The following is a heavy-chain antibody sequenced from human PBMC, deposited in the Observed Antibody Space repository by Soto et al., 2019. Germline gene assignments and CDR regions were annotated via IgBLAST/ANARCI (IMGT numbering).Heavy chain of an antibody. CDR3: ARAFRSSGYYPSDY. J-gene: IGHJ4*02. V-gene: IGHV3-72*01. D-gene: IGHD3-22*01. Sequence: EVQLVESGGGLVQPGGSLRLSCAASGFTFSDHYMDWVRQAPGKGLEWVGRSRNKANSYTTEYAASVKGRFTSSRDESKNSLHLQMNSLKTEDTAVYYGARAFRSSGYYPSDYWGQGTLVTVSS. CDR1: GFTFSDHY. CDR2: SRNKANSYTT.